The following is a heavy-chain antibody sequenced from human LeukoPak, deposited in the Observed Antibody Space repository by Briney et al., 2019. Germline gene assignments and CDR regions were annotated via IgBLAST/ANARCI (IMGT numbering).Heavy chain of an antibody. D-gene: IGHD3-9*01. J-gene: IGHJ5*02. CDR2: IGTSGETT. CDR1: GFTFGSYA. Sequence: GGSLRLSCAASGFTFGSYAMSWVRQAPGKGLEWVSAIGTSGETTYYADSVRGRFTICRDNAKNSLCLQMSNLRAEDTAVYYCARGGARYLDSWGQGTLVTVSS. CDR3: ARGGARYLDS. V-gene: IGHV3-23*01.